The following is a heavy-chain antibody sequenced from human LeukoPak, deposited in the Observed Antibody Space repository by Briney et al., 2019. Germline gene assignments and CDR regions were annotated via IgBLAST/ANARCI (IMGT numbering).Heavy chain of an antibody. V-gene: IGHV3-23*01. Sequence: GGSLRLSCAASGFTFSFYGMSWVRQATGKGLEWVSALSGSGGTTYYADFMKGRFTISRDNSKNTLYLQMNSLRAEDTAVYYCARDRVGATLYFDYWGQGTLVTVSS. CDR2: LSGSGGTT. J-gene: IGHJ4*02. CDR3: ARDRVGATLYFDY. CDR1: GFTFSFYG. D-gene: IGHD1-26*01.